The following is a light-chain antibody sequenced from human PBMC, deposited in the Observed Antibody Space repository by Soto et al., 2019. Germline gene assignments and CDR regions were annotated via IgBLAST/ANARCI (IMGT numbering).Light chain of an antibody. J-gene: IGKJ1*01. Sequence: EVVMKQSPATLSLSPGERATLSCRASQSVGKYLVRYQQKPGQAPRLLIYDASNRATGIPARFSGSGSGTDFTLTISSLEPEDLAVYYCQQRGNRPPWTFGQGTKV. V-gene: IGKV3-11*01. CDR3: QQRGNRPPWT. CDR2: DAS. CDR1: QSVGKY.